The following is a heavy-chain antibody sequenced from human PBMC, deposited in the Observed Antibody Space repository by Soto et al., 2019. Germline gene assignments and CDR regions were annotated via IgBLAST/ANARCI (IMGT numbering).Heavy chain of an antibody. CDR2: ISGSGSPI. J-gene: IGHJ5*02. V-gene: IGHV3-48*03. CDR3: ARGGRFFDA. CDR1: GFTFGSYE. Sequence: EVQLVESGGGLVQPGGSLRLSCAASGFTFGSYEMNWVRQAPGKGLEWLSYISGSGSPIYYADSVKGRFTISRDSAKNSLYLQTNSLRAEDTAVYFCARGGRFFDAWGQGTLLTVSS. D-gene: IGHD3-16*01.